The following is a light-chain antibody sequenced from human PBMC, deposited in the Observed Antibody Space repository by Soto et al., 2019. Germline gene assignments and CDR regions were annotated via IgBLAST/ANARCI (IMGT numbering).Light chain of an antibody. Sequence: QSVLTQPPSASATPGQRVTISCSGSSSNIGTNYVYWYQHLPGTAPKLLIYRNDQRPSGVPDRFSGSMSGTAASLAIGGLQAEDEADYYCQSYDSSLSVSYVFGTGTKLTVL. J-gene: IGLJ1*01. CDR1: SSNIGTNY. CDR2: RND. CDR3: QSYDSSLSVSYV. V-gene: IGLV1-47*01.